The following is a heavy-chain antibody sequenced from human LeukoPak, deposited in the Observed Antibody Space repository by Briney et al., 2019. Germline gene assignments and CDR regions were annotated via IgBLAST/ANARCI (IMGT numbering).Heavy chain of an antibody. Sequence: GGSLRLSCAASGFTFSSYSMNWVRQAPGKGLEWVSSISSSSSYIYYADSVKGRFTISRDNAKNSLYLQMNSLRAEDTAVYYCARDLPPSITPDVWGQGTTVTVSS. D-gene: IGHD5-12*01. CDR1: GFTFSSYS. CDR3: ARDLPPSITPDV. V-gene: IGHV3-21*01. CDR2: ISSSSSYI. J-gene: IGHJ6*02.